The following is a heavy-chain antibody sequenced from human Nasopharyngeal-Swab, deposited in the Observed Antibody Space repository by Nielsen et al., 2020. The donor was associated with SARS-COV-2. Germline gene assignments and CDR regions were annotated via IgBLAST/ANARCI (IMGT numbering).Heavy chain of an antibody. CDR2: ISYDGSNK. D-gene: IGHD6-19*01. CDR1: GFTFSSYA. J-gene: IGHJ4*02. CDR3: ARDFPGYSSGWLNQINYYFDY. V-gene: IGHV3-30-3*01. Sequence: GGSLRLSCAASGFTFSSYAMHWVRQAPGKGLEWVAVISYDGSNKYYADSVKGRFTISRDNSKNMLYLQMNSLRAEDTAVYYCARDFPGYSSGWLNQINYYFDYWGQGTLVTVSS.